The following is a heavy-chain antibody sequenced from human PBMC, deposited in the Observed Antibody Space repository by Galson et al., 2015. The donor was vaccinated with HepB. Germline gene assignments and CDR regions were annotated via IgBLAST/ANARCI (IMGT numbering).Heavy chain of an antibody. Sequence: SVKVSCKASGYTFTSYGISWVRQAPGQGLEWMGWISAYNGNTNYAQKLQGRVTMTTDTSTSTAYMELRSLRSDDTAVYYCARDDNSSGWYWSAFDIWGQGTMVTVSS. CDR1: GYTFTSYG. D-gene: IGHD6-19*01. V-gene: IGHV1-18*04. J-gene: IGHJ3*02. CDR2: ISAYNGNT. CDR3: ARDDNSSGWYWSAFDI.